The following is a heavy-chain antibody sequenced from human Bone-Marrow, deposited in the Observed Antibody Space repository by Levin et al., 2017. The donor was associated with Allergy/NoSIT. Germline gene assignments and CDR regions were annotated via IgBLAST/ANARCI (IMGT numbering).Heavy chain of an antibody. CDR2: ISYHGTNI. V-gene: IGHV3-30*03. D-gene: IGHD6-19*01. CDR3: AREGSGWSFDY. CDR1: RFSFGDYG. J-gene: IGHJ4*02. Sequence: HPSETLSLTCAASRFSFGDYGMHWVRQAPGKGLEWVALISYHGTNIKYADSVKGRFTISRDNSENTLYLQMNSLRGDDTAVYYCAREGSGWSFDYWGQGTLVTVSS.